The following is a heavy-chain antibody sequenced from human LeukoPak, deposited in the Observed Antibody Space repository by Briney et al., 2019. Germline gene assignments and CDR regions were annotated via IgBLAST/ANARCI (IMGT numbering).Heavy chain of an antibody. CDR1: GYTFTCYD. V-gene: IGHV1-8*01. J-gene: IGHJ6*02. CDR2: MNPNSGNT. CDR3: ARSFAWWYPYYYYGMDV. D-gene: IGHD2-15*01. Sequence: ASVKVSCKASGYTFTCYDINWVRQATGQGLEWMGWMNPNSGNTGYAQKFQGRVTMTRNTSISTAYMELSSLRSEDTAVYYCARSFAWWYPYYYYGMDVWGQGTTVTVSS.